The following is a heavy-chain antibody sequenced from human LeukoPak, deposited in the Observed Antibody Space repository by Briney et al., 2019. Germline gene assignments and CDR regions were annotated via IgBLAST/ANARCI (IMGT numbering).Heavy chain of an antibody. Sequence: SETLSLTCTVSGGSISSTSYYWGWIRQPPGKGLEWIGSIYYSWDTYYNPSLKSRVSMSIDKSKNQFSLKLSSVTAADTAVYYCARTTMVRGTYYMDVWGKGTTVTISS. J-gene: IGHJ6*03. CDR1: GGSISSTSYY. D-gene: IGHD3-10*01. CDR2: IYYSWDT. V-gene: IGHV4-39*07. CDR3: ARTTMVRGTYYMDV.